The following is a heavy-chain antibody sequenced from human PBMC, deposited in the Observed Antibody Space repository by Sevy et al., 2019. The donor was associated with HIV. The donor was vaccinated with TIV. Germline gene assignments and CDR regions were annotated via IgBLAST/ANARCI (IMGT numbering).Heavy chain of an antibody. CDR2: IWYDGSKI. CDR3: AKGGPNSGYDYYFDY. V-gene: IGHV3-33*06. CDR1: GFTFSNYA. Sequence: GGSLRLSCAASGFTFSNYAMHWVRQAPGKGLAWVALIWYDGSKIFYADSVKGRFTISRDNSEGTLYLQMKSLNAEDTALYHCAKGGPNSGYDYYFDYWGQGTLVTVSS. D-gene: IGHD5-12*01. J-gene: IGHJ4*02.